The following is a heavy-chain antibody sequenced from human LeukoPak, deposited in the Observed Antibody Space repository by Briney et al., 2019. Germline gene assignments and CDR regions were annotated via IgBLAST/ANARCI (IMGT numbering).Heavy chain of an antibody. CDR1: GFTFSSYA. D-gene: IGHD3-10*01. Sequence: GGSLRLSCAASGFTFSSYAMSWVRQAPGKGLEWVSAISGSGGSTYYADSVKGRFTISRDNSKNTLYLQMNSLRAEDTAVYYCAKDVSGPLYGSGSYKPFDYWGQGTLVTVSS. J-gene: IGHJ4*02. V-gene: IGHV3-23*01. CDR2: ISGSGGST. CDR3: AKDVSGPLYGSGSYKPFDY.